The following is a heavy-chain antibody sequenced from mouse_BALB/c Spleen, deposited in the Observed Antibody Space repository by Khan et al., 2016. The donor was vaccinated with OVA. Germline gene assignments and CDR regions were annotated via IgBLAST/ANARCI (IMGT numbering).Heavy chain of an antibody. CDR3: ASGGYWYFEV. J-gene: IGHJ1*01. CDR2: INTYTGEP. CDR1: GYTFTNYG. D-gene: IGHD1-1*02. Sequence: QIQLVQSGPELKKPGETVKISCKASGYTFTNYGMNWVKQAPGKGLKWMGWINTYTGEPTYADDFKGRFVFSLETSASTAYLQINNLKNEDTATYRCASGGYWYFEVWGAGTTVTVSS. V-gene: IGHV9-3-1*01.